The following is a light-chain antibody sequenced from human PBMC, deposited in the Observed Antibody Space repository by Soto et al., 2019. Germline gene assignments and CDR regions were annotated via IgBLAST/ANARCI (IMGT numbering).Light chain of an antibody. Sequence: EIVMTQSPATLSVSPGERATLSCRASQSVSSYLAWYQQKPGQTPRLLIYGASTRATGIPARFSGSGSGTDFTLTISSLQPGDFATYYCQQYNSYSGTFGQGTKVDIK. J-gene: IGKJ1*01. CDR3: QQYNSYSGT. V-gene: IGKV3-15*01. CDR2: GAS. CDR1: QSVSSY.